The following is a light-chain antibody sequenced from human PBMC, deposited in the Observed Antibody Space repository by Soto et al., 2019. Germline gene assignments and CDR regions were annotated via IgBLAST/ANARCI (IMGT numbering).Light chain of an antibody. CDR1: QDISNF. V-gene: IGKV1-33*01. J-gene: IGKJ3*01. CDR3: QQYENRPIT. CDR2: DAS. Sequence: DIQMTQSPSSLSASVGDRVTITCQASQDISNFLKWYQQKPGKAPKLLIYDASILETRVTSRFSGSGCGTAFNFINNSPQPEDIATYYCQQYENRPITFGPGTTVDIK.